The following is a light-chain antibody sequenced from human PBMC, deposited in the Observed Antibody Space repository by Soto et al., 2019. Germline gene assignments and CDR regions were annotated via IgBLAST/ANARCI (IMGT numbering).Light chain of an antibody. CDR2: KAS. V-gene: IGKV1-5*03. Sequence: DIQMTQSPSALSASVGDRATITCRASQSISSWLAWYQQKPGKAPNLLIYKASSLESGVPSRFSGSGSGTEFTLTISSLQPDDFVTYYCQQYNTYPWTFGQGTKVDIK. J-gene: IGKJ1*01. CDR3: QQYNTYPWT. CDR1: QSISSW.